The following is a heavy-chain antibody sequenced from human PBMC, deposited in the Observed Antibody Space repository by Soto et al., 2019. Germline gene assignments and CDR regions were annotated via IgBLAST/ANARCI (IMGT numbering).Heavy chain of an antibody. CDR2: ISDGGTTI. CDR1: GFIFSDYE. CDR3: VKEYCTGGTCFDAVDL. J-gene: IGHJ3*01. V-gene: IGHV3-48*03. Sequence: EAELVESGGGLVQPGGSLTLACAASGFIFSDYEVDWVRQAPGRGPEWISYISDGGTTIYSAASVKGRFTISRDDAKKSLYLHMTNLRVGDTAIYFCVKEYCTGGTCFDAVDLWGQGTVFTVSS. D-gene: IGHD2-8*02.